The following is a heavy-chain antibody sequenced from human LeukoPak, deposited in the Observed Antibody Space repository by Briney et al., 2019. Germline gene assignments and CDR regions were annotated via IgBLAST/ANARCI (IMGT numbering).Heavy chain of an antibody. Sequence: GGSLRLSCAASGFTFSSYAMSWVRQAPGKGLEWVSAISGSGGSTYYADSVKGRFTISRDNSKKTLYLQMNSLRAEDSAVYYCAKDSRSSYYYDSSDPLDYWGQGTLVTVSS. V-gene: IGHV3-23*01. D-gene: IGHD3-22*01. CDR2: ISGSGGST. CDR1: GFTFSSYA. J-gene: IGHJ4*02. CDR3: AKDSRSSYYYDSSDPLDY.